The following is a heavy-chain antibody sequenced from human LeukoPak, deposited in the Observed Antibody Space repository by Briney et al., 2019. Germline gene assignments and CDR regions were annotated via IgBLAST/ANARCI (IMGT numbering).Heavy chain of an antibody. CDR2: IKSDGSST. Sequence: VGSLRLACAASGFTFSSYWMHWVRQAPGKGLVWVSRIKSDGSSTSYADSVKGPFTTSRDNAKNTLYLRINSLRAEDTAVYYCARADYYCSSTSCGFDYWGQGTLVTVSS. CDR1: GFTFSSYW. V-gene: IGHV3-74*01. D-gene: IGHD2-2*01. J-gene: IGHJ4*02. CDR3: ARADYYCSSTSCGFDY.